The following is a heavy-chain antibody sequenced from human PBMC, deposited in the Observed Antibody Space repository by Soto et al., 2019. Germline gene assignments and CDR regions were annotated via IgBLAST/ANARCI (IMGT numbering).Heavy chain of an antibody. J-gene: IGHJ4*02. Sequence: PGGSLRLSCAASGFSFRTSIMYWVRQAPGKGLEWVSSISSTGSFIYYADSLKGRFTISRDNADNSLFLQMNNLRAEDTAVYYCARLSRANYDFWSGDYYFDSWGQGTLVTVSS. CDR3: ARLSRANYDFWSGDYYFDS. V-gene: IGHV3-21*01. CDR1: GFSFRTSI. D-gene: IGHD3-3*01. CDR2: ISSTGSFI.